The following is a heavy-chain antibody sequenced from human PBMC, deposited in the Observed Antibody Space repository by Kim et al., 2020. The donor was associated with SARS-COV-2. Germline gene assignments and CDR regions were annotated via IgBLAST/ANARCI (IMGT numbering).Heavy chain of an antibody. D-gene: IGHD2-2*01. CDR2: SK. J-gene: IGHJ4*02. CDR3: AKGGSRTSPF. Sequence: SKYYADAVKGRFTISRDNSKNTVYLQMNNLRPEDTAVYHCAKGGSRTSPFWGQGTLVIVSS. V-gene: IGHV3-23*01.